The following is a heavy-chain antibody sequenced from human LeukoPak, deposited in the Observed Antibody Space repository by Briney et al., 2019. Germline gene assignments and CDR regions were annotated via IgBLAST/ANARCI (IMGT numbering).Heavy chain of an antibody. CDR3: ARWRLSGDALTTYHYKTVIDNYFDP. Sequence: GASVKVSCKASGYTFTSYYIHWVRQAPGQGLEWMGIINPSGGSTSYAQKFQGRVTMTRDTSTSTVYMELSSLRSDDTAMYFCARWRLSGDALTTYHYKTVIDNYFDPWGQGTLVTVSS. J-gene: IGHJ5*02. CDR2: INPSGGST. V-gene: IGHV1-46*01. CDR1: GYTFTSYY. D-gene: IGHD3-16*02.